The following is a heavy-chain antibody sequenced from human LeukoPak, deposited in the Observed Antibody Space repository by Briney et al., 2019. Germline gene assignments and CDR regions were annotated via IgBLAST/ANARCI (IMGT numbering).Heavy chain of an antibody. CDR1: GGSISSYY. V-gene: IGHV4-59*08. CDR2: IYYSGST. Sequence: SETLFLTCTVSGGSISSYYWSWIRQPPGKGLEWIGYIYYSGSTNYNPSLKSRVTISVDTSKNQFSLKLSSVTAADTAVYYCARHVFTVAGSFFDYWGQGTLVTVSS. D-gene: IGHD6-19*01. J-gene: IGHJ4*02. CDR3: ARHVFTVAGSFFDY.